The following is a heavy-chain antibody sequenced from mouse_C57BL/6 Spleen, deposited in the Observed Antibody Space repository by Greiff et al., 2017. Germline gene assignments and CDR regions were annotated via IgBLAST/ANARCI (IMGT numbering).Heavy chain of an antibody. CDR3: AKTRTGTGYFDY. Sequence: VKLMESGPGLVQPSQSLSITCTVSGFSLTSYGVHWVRQSPGKGLEWLGVIWRGGSTDYNAAFMSRLSITKDNSKSQVFFKMNSLQADDTAIYYCAKTRTGTGYFDYWGQGTTLTVSS. V-gene: IGHV2-5*01. J-gene: IGHJ2*01. CDR1: GFSLTSYG. D-gene: IGHD4-1*01. CDR2: IWRGGST.